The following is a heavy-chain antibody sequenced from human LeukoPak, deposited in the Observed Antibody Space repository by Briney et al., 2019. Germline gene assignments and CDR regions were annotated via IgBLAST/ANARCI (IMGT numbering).Heavy chain of an antibody. CDR2: LSGSGGGI. D-gene: IGHD3-22*01. J-gene: IGHJ4*02. CDR1: GITLSNYG. V-gene: IGHV3-23*01. Sequence: GGSLRLSCAVSGITLSNYGMSWVRQAPGKGLEWVAGLSGSGGGINYADSVKGRFTISRDNRKNTLYLQMNSLRAEDTAVYFCAKRGVVIRVILVGFHKEAYYFDSWGQGALVTVSS. CDR3: AKRGVVIRVILVGFHKEAYYFDS.